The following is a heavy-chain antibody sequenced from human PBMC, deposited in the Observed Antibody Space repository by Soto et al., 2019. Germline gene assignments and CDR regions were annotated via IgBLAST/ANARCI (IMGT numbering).Heavy chain of an antibody. D-gene: IGHD6-13*01. Sequence: EVLLLESGGGLVQPGGSLRLSCAASGFTFSSYAMNWVRQAPGKGLEWVSVISGSDGSTYYADSVKGRFTISRDNSKNTLKLQMNSLRAEDTAVYYCARRSSSWYFDYWGQGTLVTVSS. J-gene: IGHJ4*02. CDR2: ISGSDGST. V-gene: IGHV3-23*01. CDR3: ARRSSSWYFDY. CDR1: GFTFSSYA.